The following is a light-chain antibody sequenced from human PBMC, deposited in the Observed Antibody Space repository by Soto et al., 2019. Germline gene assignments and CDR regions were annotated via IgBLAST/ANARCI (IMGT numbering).Light chain of an antibody. CDR3: QQYYSSLT. CDR2: WAS. J-gene: IGKJ2*01. CDR1: QSVLYTSNNKNY. Sequence: DIVMTQSPDSLAVSLGERATINCRSSQSVLYTSNNKNYLAWYQHKPGQPPKLLIYWASTREFGVPDRFSGSGSGTDFTLTISSLQAEDVAVYYCQQYYSSLTFGQGTKLEI. V-gene: IGKV4-1*01.